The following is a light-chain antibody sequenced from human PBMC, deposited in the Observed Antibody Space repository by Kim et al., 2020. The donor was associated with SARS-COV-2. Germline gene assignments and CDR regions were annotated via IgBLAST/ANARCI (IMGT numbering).Light chain of an antibody. CDR1: QSVCSN. J-gene: IGKJ1*01. V-gene: IGKV3-15*01. CDR3: QQHNNWPRR. CDR2: GTS. Sequence: EIVMTQSPATLSVSPGERATLSCRASQSVCSNLAWYQHKPGQAPRLLLYGTSTRATGIPARFSGSGSGTEFTLTISSLQSEDLAVYYCQQHNNWPRRFGQGPKVDSK.